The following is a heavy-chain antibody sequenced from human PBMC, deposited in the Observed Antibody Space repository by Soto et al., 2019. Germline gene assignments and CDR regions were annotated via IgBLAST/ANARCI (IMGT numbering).Heavy chain of an antibody. V-gene: IGHV3-21*01. CDR3: ASSSSSSTYYFDY. J-gene: IGHJ4*02. CDR2: ISSSSSYI. D-gene: IGHD6-6*01. CDR1: VFTFSSYS. Sequence: WGSLRISCAASVFTFSSYSMNWVRQAPGKGLEWVSSISSSSSYIYYADSVKGRFTISRDNAKNSLYLQMNSLRAEDTAVYYCASSSSSSTYYFDYWGQGTLVTVSS.